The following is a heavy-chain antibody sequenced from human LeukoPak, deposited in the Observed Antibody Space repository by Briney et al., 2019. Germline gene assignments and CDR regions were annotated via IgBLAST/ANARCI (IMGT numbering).Heavy chain of an antibody. CDR3: AKWSITYDS. J-gene: IGHJ4*02. D-gene: IGHD3-3*02. CDR2: ISGSDGST. Sequence: PGGSLRLSCAASGFTFSSYAMSWVRQAPGKGLEWVSGISGSDGSTYYADSVKGRFTISRDNSRNTLYLQMNSLRAEDTAVYSCAKWSITYDSWGQGTLVTVSS. V-gene: IGHV3-23*01. CDR1: GFTFSSYA.